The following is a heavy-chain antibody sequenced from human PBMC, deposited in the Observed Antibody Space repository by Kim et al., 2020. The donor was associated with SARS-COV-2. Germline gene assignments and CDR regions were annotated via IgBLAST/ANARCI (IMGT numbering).Heavy chain of an antibody. J-gene: IGHJ4*02. CDR3: ASSGSYSGYYFDY. V-gene: IGHV1-69*01. D-gene: IGHD3-10*01. Sequence: YAQKFQGRVTITADESTSTAYMELSSLRSEDTAVYYCASSGSYSGYYFDYCGQGTLVTVSS.